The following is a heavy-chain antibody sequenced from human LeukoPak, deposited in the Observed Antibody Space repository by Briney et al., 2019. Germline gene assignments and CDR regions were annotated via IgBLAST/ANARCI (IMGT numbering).Heavy chain of an antibody. CDR2: MNPNSGNT. D-gene: IGHD1-14*01. Sequence: ASVKVSCKASGYTLTSYDINWVRQATGQGLEWMGWMNPNSGNTGYAQKFQGRVTMTRNTSISTAYMELSSLRSEDTAVYYCARVSLRYRRAFDIWGQGTMVTVSS. CDR1: GYTLTSYD. J-gene: IGHJ3*02. CDR3: ARVSLRYRRAFDI. V-gene: IGHV1-8*01.